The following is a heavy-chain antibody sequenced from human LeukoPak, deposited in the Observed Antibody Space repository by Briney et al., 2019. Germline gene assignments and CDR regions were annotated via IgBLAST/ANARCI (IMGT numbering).Heavy chain of an antibody. CDR3: ARSSGYVFDY. Sequence: SETLSLTCTVSGGSISSGSYYWSWIRQPARKGLEWIGRIYTSGSTNYNPSLKSRVTISLDTSKNQFSLKLSSVTAADTAVYYCARSSGYVFDYWGQGTLVTVSS. CDR1: GGSISSGSYY. D-gene: IGHD3-22*01. V-gene: IGHV4-61*02. J-gene: IGHJ4*02. CDR2: IYTSGST.